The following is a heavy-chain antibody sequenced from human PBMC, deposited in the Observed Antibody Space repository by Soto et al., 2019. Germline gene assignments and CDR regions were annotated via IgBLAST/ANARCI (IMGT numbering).Heavy chain of an antibody. CDR2: ISAYNGNT. Sequence: ASVKVSCKASGYTFTSYGISWVRQAPGQGLEWMGWISAYNGNTNYAQKLQGRVTMTTDTSTSTAYMELRSLRSDDTAVYYCARGPEDIDTVSWWFDPWCQGTLVTVSA. J-gene: IGHJ5*02. D-gene: IGHD5-12*01. V-gene: IGHV1-18*01. CDR1: GYTFTSYG. CDR3: ARGPEDIDTVSWWFDP.